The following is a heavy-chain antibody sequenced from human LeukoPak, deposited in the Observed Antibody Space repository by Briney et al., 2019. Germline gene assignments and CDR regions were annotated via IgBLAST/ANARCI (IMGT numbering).Heavy chain of an antibody. CDR3: ARDLTSSSTAYFHH. CDR2: ISSSSSYI. Sequence: GGSLRLSCAASGFTFSSYSMNWVRQVPGKGLEWVSSISSSSSYIYYADSVKGRFTISRDNAKNSLYLQMNSLRAEDTAVYYCARDLTSSSTAYFHHWGQGTLVTVSP. J-gene: IGHJ1*01. V-gene: IGHV3-21*01. CDR1: GFTFSSYS. D-gene: IGHD6-6*01.